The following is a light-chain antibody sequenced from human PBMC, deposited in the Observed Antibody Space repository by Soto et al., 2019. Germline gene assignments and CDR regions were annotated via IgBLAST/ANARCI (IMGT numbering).Light chain of an antibody. CDR2: RAS. V-gene: IGKV1-39*01. Sequence: DIQMTQSPSSLSASVGDRVTISCRASQSISTYLHWYQQKPGTAPRLLISRASSVKSGVPPRFSGSGSGRDFTLTISSLRPEDIGTYFCQQSYRVPWTFGPGTKVESK. CDR3: QQSYRVPWT. CDR1: QSISTY. J-gene: IGKJ1*01.